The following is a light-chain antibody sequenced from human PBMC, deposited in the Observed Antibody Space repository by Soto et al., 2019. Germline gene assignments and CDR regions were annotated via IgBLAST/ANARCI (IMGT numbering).Light chain of an antibody. CDR2: MVS. Sequence: DVVMTQSPLSLPVTLGQPASISCRSSQSLVYSDGNTYLNWFQQRRGKSPRRLIYMVSNRDPGVADRFSDSGSGTDFTLKIRRLESEDVGVYYCRQGTRWPFTFGGGNKVEIK. CDR3: RQGTRWPFT. V-gene: IGKV2-30*01. CDR1: QSLVYSDGNTY. J-gene: IGKJ4*01.